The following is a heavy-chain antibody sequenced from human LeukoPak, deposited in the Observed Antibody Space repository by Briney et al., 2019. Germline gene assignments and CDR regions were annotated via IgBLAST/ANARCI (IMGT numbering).Heavy chain of an antibody. CDR1: GGTFSSYA. CDR3: ARVWQQLGYAFDI. D-gene: IGHD6-13*01. J-gene: IGHJ3*02. CDR2: IIPILGIA. Sequence: SVKVSCKASGGTFSSYAISWVRQAPGQGLEWMGRIIPILGIANYAQKFQGRVTITADKSTSTAYMELSSLRSEDTAVYYCARVWQQLGYAFDIWGQGTMVTVSS. V-gene: IGHV1-69*04.